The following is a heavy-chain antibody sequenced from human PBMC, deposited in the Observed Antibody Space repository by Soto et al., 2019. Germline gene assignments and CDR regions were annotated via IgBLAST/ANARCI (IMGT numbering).Heavy chain of an antibody. J-gene: IGHJ4*02. CDR2: ISYDGSNR. V-gene: IGHV3-30*18. Sequence: GGSLRLSCAASGFTFSYYGLHWVRHAPGKGLEWVAGISYDGSNRYYGDSVKGRFSISRDNPNNTLYLQMNSLRDEDTAVYYCAKGGRIPTSSFDYWGQGTLVTVSS. D-gene: IGHD2-2*01. CDR1: GFTFSYYG. CDR3: AKGGRIPTSSFDY.